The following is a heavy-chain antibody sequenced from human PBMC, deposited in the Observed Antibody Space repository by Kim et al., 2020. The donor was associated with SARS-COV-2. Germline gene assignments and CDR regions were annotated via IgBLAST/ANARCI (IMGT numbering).Heavy chain of an antibody. J-gene: IGHJ4*02. CDR1: GYTFTGYY. Sequence: ASVKVSCKASGYTFTGYYMHWVRQAPGQGLEWMGWINPNSGGTNYAQKFQGRVTMTRDTSISTAYMELSRLRSDDTAVYYCARARRVWGSYRYLDYWGQGTLVTVSS. V-gene: IGHV1-2*02. CDR3: ARARRVWGSYRYLDY. D-gene: IGHD3-16*02. CDR2: INPNSGGT.